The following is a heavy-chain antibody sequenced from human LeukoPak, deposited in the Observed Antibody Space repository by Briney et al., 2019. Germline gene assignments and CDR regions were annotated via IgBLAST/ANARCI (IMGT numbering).Heavy chain of an antibody. Sequence: GGSLRLSCAASELTFSSYSMNWVRQAPGKGLEWVSYITNSGNSKSYADSVKGRFTISRDNAKNTLYLQMNSLRAEDTAVYYCARGGVSSSWYFYYYYYGMDVWGQGTTVTVSS. CDR1: ELTFSSYS. J-gene: IGHJ6*02. CDR3: ARGGVSSSWYFYYYYYGMDV. CDR2: ITNSGNSK. D-gene: IGHD6-13*01. V-gene: IGHV3-21*05.